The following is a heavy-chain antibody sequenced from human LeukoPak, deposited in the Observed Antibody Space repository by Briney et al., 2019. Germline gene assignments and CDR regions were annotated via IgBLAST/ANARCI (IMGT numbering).Heavy chain of an antibody. J-gene: IGHJ4*02. CDR3: ARGPNYPSPSPFDY. CDR2: IYYSGST. D-gene: IGHD5-24*01. Sequence: SETLSFTCTVSGGSISSSSYYWGWIRQPPGKGLEWIGCIYYSGSTDYNPSLKSRVTISVDTSKNQFSLKLSSVTAADTAVYYCARGPNYPSPSPFDYWGQGTLVTVSS. CDR1: GGSISSSSYY. V-gene: IGHV4-39*07.